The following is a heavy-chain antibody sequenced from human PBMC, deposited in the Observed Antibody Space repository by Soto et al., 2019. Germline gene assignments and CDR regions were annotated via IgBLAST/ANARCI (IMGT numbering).Heavy chain of an antibody. V-gene: IGHV3-30-3*01. Sequence: GGSLRLSCAASGFTFSSYAMHWVRQAPGKGLEWVAVISYDGSNKYYADSVKGRFTISRDNSKNTLYLQMNSLRAEDTAVYYCARGGGYDSIPGGYYYGMDVWGQGTTVTVSS. J-gene: IGHJ6*02. CDR1: GFTFSSYA. D-gene: IGHD3-22*01. CDR3: ARGGGYDSIPGGYYYGMDV. CDR2: ISYDGSNK.